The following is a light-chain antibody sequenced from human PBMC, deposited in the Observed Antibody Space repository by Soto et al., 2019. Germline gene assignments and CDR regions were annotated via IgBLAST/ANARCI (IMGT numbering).Light chain of an antibody. CDR3: QQRSNSPPWIT. V-gene: IGKV3-11*01. J-gene: IGKJ5*01. CDR1: QSVSIY. CDR2: DAS. Sequence: EIVLTQSPATLSLSPGDRATPSCRASQSVSIYLAWYQQKPGQAPRLLIYDASNRATGIPAKFSGSGSGTDFTRTISSLEPEDSAVYYCQQRSNSPPWITVGQGTRLEIK.